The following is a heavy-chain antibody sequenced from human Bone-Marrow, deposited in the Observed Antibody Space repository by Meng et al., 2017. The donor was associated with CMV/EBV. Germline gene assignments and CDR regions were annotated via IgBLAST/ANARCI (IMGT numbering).Heavy chain of an antibody. J-gene: IGHJ4*02. CDR2: ISWNSGSI. CDR3: AKGAIEYSSSARNFDY. V-gene: IGHV3-9*01. CDR1: GFTFDDYA. D-gene: IGHD6-6*01. Sequence: SLKISCAASGFTFDDYAMHWVRQAPGKGLEWVSGISWNSGSIGYADSVKGRFTISRDNAKNSLYLQMNSLRAEDTALYYCAKGAIEYSSSARNFDYWGQGTLVTFSS.